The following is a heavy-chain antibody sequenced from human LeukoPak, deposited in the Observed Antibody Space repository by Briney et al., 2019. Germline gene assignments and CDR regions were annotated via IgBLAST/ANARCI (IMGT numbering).Heavy chain of an antibody. D-gene: IGHD3-10*01. J-gene: IGHJ2*01. V-gene: IGHV3-7*01. Sequence: PGGSLRLSCAASGFDFSSYWMSWVRQAPGKGLEWVANVNQAGSDKYYMDSVKGRFTISRGNAENSVFLQMDSLRAEDTAVYYCARESYYGSGSYEGALGWYFDLXXRGTLVTVSS. CDR3: ARESYYGSGSYEGALGWYFDL. CDR1: GFDFSSYW. CDR2: VNQAGSDK.